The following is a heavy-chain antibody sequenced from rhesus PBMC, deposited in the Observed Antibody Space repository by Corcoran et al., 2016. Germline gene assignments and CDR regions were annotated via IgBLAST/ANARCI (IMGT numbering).Heavy chain of an antibody. CDR3: PRYCPASGCLLFDC. CDR2: ICCTHL. CDR1: GVGVSSYW. V-gene: IGHV3-11*01. J-gene: IGHJ4*01. D-gene: IGHD2-21*01. Sequence: EVQLAEAGGGLVQPGGSLRLSCAASGVGVSSYWMSWVRQAPGKGLVWLSDICCTHLYYEDAMKGRFTVSRDNAKNSLYLQLSCRRAEDTAVYYCPRYCPASGCLLFDCWGPGVLVTVSS.